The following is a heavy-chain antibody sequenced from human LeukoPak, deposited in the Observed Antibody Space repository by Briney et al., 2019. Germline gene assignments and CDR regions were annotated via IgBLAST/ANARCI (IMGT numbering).Heavy chain of an antibody. J-gene: IGHJ3*02. Sequence: SETLSLTCTVSGGSISSYYWSWIRQPPGKGLEWIGYIYYSGSTNYNPSLKSRVTISVDTSKNQFSLKLSSVTAADTAVYYCARVRDSSSWYRDAFDIWGQGTMVTVSS. D-gene: IGHD6-13*01. CDR3: ARVRDSSSWYRDAFDI. V-gene: IGHV4-59*08. CDR2: IYYSGST. CDR1: GGSISSYY.